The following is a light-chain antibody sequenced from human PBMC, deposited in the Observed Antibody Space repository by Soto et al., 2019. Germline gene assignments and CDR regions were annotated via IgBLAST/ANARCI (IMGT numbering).Light chain of an antibody. CDR3: TSYAGTHGFFYV. CDR1: SSDVGGYNY. J-gene: IGLJ1*01. Sequence: QSALTQPPSASGSPGQSVTISCTGTSSDVGGYNYVSWYQQHPGKAPKLLIYEVSKRPSGVPDRFSGSKSGNAASLTVSGLQAEDEADYYCTSYAGTHGFFYVFGTGTKVTVL. V-gene: IGLV2-8*01. CDR2: EVS.